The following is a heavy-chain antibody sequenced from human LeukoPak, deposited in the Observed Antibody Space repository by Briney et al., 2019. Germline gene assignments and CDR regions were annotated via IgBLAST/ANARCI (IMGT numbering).Heavy chain of an antibody. Sequence: PGGSLRLSCAASGFTFSNYAMHWVRQAPGKGLEWVALISYDGSNKCYADSVKGRFIISRDNSKNTLYLQMNSLRGEDTAVYYCARGAPRNYDFWSGPFDYWGQGSLVTVSS. D-gene: IGHD3-3*01. V-gene: IGHV3-30-3*01. CDR3: ARGAPRNYDFWSGPFDY. CDR1: GFTFSNYA. CDR2: ISYDGSNK. J-gene: IGHJ4*02.